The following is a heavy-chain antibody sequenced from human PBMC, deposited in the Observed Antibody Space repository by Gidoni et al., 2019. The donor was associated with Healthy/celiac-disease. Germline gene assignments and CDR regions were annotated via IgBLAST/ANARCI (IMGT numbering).Heavy chain of an antibody. CDR2: IYYSGST. D-gene: IGHD6-13*01. V-gene: IGHV4-59*01. CDR1: GGSISRYY. CDR3: AREGAARRVAAGHDAFDI. Sequence: QVQLQESGPGLVKPSETLSLTCTVSGGSISRYYWSLIRQPPGKGLEWIGYIYYSGSTNYNPSLKSRVTISVDTSKNQFSLKLSSVTAADTAVYYCAREGAARRVAAGHDAFDIWGQGTMVTVSS. J-gene: IGHJ3*02.